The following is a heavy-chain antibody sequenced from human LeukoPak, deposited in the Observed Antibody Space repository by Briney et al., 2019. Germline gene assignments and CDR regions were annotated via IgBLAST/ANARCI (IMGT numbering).Heavy chain of an antibody. V-gene: IGHV1-18*01. D-gene: IGHD3-3*01. J-gene: IGHJ4*02. CDR2: ISVNNGNT. Sequence: ASVKVSCKASGYTFTRYDINWVRQATGQGLEWMGWISVNNGNTHYAQKFQGRVTMTTDTSTSTAYMEVRSLRSDDTAVYYCQRITIFGVIIDFDYWGQGSLVTVSS. CDR1: GYTFTRYD. CDR3: QRITIFGVIIDFDY.